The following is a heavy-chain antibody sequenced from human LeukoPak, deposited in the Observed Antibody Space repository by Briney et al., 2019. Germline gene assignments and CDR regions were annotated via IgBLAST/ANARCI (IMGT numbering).Heavy chain of an antibody. CDR3: ARGGLFAFDI. CDR2: IYYSGST. CDR1: GGSISSSSYY. J-gene: IGHJ3*02. D-gene: IGHD3-16*01. Sequence: SETLSLTCTVSGGSISSSSYYWGWIRQPPGKGLEWIGYIYYSGSTNYNPSLKSRVTISVDTSKNQFSLKLSSVTAADTAVYYCARGGLFAFDIWGQGTTVIVSS. V-gene: IGHV4-61*05.